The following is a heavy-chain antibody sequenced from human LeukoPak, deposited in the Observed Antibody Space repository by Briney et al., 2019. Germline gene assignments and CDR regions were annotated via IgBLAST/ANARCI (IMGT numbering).Heavy chain of an antibody. CDR3: ARDRGAHNDAFDI. CDR1: GGTFSSYA. V-gene: IGHV1-69*13. J-gene: IGHJ3*02. CDR2: IIPIFGTA. Sequence: SVKVSCKASGGTFSSYAISWVRQAPGQGLEWMGGIIPIFGTANYAQKFQGRVTITADESTSTAYMELSSLRSEDTAVYYCARDRGAHNDAFDIWGQGTMVTVSS. D-gene: IGHD1-26*01.